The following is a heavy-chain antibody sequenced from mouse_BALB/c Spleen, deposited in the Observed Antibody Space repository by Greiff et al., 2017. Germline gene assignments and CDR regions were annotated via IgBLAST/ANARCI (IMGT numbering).Heavy chain of an antibody. V-gene: IGHV3-2*02. CDR1: GYSITSDYA. CDR3: ARKRYDGFDY. Sequence: EVKLMESGPGLVKPSQSLSLTCTVTGYSITSDYAWNWIRQFPGNKLEWMGYISYSGSTSYNPSLKSRISITRDTSKNQFFLQLNSVTTEDTATYYCARKRYDGFDYWGQGTTLTVSS. CDR2: ISYSGST. J-gene: IGHJ2*01. D-gene: IGHD2-14*01.